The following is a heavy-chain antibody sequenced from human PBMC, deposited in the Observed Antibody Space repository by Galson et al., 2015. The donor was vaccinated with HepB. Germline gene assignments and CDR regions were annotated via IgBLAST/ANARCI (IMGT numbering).Heavy chain of an antibody. D-gene: IGHD5-18*01. CDR2: INPSGGST. CDR3: ASAAPGWIQLWSTPFDY. J-gene: IGHJ4*02. Sequence: SVKVSCKASGYTFTSYYMHWVRQAPGQGLEWMGIINPSGGSTSYAQKFQGRVTMTRDTSTSTVYMELSSLRSEDTAVYYCASAAPGWIQLWSTPFDYWGQGTLVTVSS. CDR1: GYTFTSYY. V-gene: IGHV1-46*03.